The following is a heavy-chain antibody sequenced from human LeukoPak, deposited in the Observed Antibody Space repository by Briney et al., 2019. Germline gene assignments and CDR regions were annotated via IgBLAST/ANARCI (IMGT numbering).Heavy chain of an antibody. CDR1: GLTFSTYS. CDR3: VSLLRDILPFFDY. J-gene: IGHJ4*02. Sequence: PGGSLRLSCAASGLTFSTYSMNWVRQAPGKGLEWVSYISSHSRTIYYADSVKGRFTISRDNAKNPLFLQMDSLRAEDTAVYYCVSLLRDILPFFDYWGQGTQVTVSS. CDR2: ISSHSRTI. V-gene: IGHV3-48*01.